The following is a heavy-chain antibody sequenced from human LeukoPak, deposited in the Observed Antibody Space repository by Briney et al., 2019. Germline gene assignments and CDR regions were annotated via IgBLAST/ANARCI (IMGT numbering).Heavy chain of an antibody. Sequence: ASVKVSCKASGYTFTGYYMHWVRQAPGQGLEWMGWINPNSGGTNYAQKVQGRVTMTRDTSISTAYMELSRLRSDDTAVYYCAREYYDYVWGSYKRFDPWGQGTLVTVSS. CDR2: INPNSGGT. V-gene: IGHV1-2*02. D-gene: IGHD3-16*01. J-gene: IGHJ5*02. CDR1: GYTFTGYY. CDR3: AREYYDYVWGSYKRFDP.